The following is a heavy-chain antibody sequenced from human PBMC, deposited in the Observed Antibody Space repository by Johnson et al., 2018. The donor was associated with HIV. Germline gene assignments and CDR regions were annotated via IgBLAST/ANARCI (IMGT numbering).Heavy chain of an antibody. CDR3: ARQTLRAFDI. Sequence: QVQLVESGGGVVQPGRSLRLSCAASGLTFSSYAMYCVRQAPGKGLEWVAVISYDGPNKYYADSVKGRFTISRDNSKNTLYLQMNSLRAEDTALYYFARQTLRAFDIWGQWTMFTVSS. CDR1: GLTFSSYA. J-gene: IGHJ3*02. CDR2: ISYDGPNK. V-gene: IGHV3-30-3*01.